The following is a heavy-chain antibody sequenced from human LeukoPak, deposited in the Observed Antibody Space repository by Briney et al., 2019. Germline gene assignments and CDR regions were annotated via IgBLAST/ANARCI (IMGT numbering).Heavy chain of an antibody. CDR3: ARPLGYSSSWYYYYYYGMDV. Sequence: PGGSLRLSCAASGFTFSSYGMHWVRQAPGKGLEWVGVISYDGSNKYYADSVKGRFTISRDNSKNTLYLQMNSLRAEDTAVYYCARPLGYSSSWYYYYYYGMDVWGQGTTVTVSS. V-gene: IGHV3-30*03. D-gene: IGHD6-13*01. CDR2: ISYDGSNK. CDR1: GFTFSSYG. J-gene: IGHJ6*02.